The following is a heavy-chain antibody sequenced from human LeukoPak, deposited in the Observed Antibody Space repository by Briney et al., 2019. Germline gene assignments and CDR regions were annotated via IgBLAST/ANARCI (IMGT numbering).Heavy chain of an antibody. Sequence: SETLSLTCAVYGGSFSGYYWSWIRQPPGKGLEWTGEINHSGSTNYNPSLKSRVTISVDTSKNQFSLKLSSVTAADTAVYYCASSYNWNDGTDIWGQGTMVTVSS. V-gene: IGHV4-34*01. D-gene: IGHD1-1*01. CDR1: GGSFSGYY. CDR2: INHSGST. J-gene: IGHJ3*02. CDR3: ASSYNWNDGTDI.